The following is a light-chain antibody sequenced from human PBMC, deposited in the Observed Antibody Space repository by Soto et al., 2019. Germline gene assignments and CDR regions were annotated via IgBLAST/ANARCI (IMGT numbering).Light chain of an antibody. CDR2: EVS. J-gene: IGLJ2*01. Sequence: QSVLTQPASVSASPGQSITISCTGTSSDIGGYIYVSWYQHHPGKAPGPIIHEVSSRPSGVSNRFSGSKSGNTASLTISGLQAEDEAQYYCSSYSSANTVIFGGGTKLTVL. CDR3: SSYSSANTVI. CDR1: SSDIGGYIY. V-gene: IGLV2-14*01.